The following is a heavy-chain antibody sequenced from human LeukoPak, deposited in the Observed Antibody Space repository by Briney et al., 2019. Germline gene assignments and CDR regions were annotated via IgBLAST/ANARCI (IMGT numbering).Heavy chain of an antibody. V-gene: IGHV3-15*01. J-gene: IGHJ4*02. CDR2: IKSKADGETT. Sequence: GGSLRLSCAASRFTFSNAWMNWVRQAPGKGLEWVGRIKSKADGETTDYAAPVKGRFTISRDDSNNMVYLQMNSLKIEDTAVYYCAIDEPNYAPYXXXYWXQGTLVTVSS. CDR3: AIDEPNYAPYXXXY. D-gene: IGHD4/OR15-4a*01. CDR1: RFTFSNAW.